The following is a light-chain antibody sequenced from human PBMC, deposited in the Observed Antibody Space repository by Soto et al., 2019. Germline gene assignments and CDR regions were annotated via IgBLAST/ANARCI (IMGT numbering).Light chain of an antibody. J-gene: IGKJ1*01. CDR1: QSVSSK. Sequence: DIVMTQSPATLSASTGERATISCRASQSVSSKLAWYQQKPGQAPRLLIYGASTRATGIPARFSGSGSGTEFTLTISSLQSEDFAVYYCQQYNNWLWTFGQGTKVEI. CDR2: GAS. V-gene: IGKV3-15*01. CDR3: QQYNNWLWT.